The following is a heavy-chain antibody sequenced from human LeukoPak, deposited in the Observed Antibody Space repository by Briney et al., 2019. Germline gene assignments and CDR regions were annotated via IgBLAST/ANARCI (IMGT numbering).Heavy chain of an antibody. Sequence: PGGSLRLSCAASGFTFSSYAMSWVRQAPGKGLEWVSAISGSGGSTYYADSVKGRFTISRDNSKNTLYLQMNSLRAEDTAVYYCAKLGNRITMVRERSPDPWGQGTLVTVSS. CDR3: AKLGNRITMVRERSPDP. CDR1: GFTFSSYA. D-gene: IGHD3-10*01. J-gene: IGHJ5*02. V-gene: IGHV3-23*01. CDR2: ISGSGGST.